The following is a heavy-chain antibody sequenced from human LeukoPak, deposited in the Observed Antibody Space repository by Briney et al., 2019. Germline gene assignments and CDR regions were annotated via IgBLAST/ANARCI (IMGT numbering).Heavy chain of an antibody. CDR2: ISSSSSTI. Sequence: GGSLRLSCAASGFTLSTYNMNWVRQAPGKGLEWVSYISSSSSTIYYADSVKGRFTISRDNAKNSLYLQMNSLRAEDTAVYYCARAFRDVIFDSWGQGTLVTVSS. V-gene: IGHV3-48*04. CDR1: GFTLSTYN. J-gene: IGHJ4*02. D-gene: IGHD5-24*01. CDR3: ARAFRDVIFDS.